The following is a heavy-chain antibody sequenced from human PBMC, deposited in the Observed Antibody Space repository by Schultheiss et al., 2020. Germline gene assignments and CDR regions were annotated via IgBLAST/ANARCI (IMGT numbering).Heavy chain of an antibody. D-gene: IGHD2-2*02. CDR1: GFTFSSYS. CDR3: ARGRLPTRYCSSTSCHRYYYYGMDV. V-gene: IGHV3-48*04. J-gene: IGHJ6*02. CDR2: ISSSSSTI. Sequence: WGSLRLSCAASGFTFSSYSMNWVRQAPGKGLEWVSYISSSSSTIYYADSVKGRFTISRDNAKNSLYLQMNSLRAEDTAVYYCARGRLPTRYCSSTSCHRYYYYGMDVWGQGTPVTVSS.